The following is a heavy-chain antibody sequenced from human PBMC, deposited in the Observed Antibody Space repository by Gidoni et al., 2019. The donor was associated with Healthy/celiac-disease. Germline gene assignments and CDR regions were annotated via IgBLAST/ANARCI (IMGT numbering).Heavy chain of an antibody. D-gene: IGHD6-13*01. CDR1: RGPFSSYA. CDR2: IIPIFGTA. J-gene: IGHJ3*02. V-gene: IGHV1-69*01. Sequence: QVQLVQSGAEVKKPGSSVKVSCKASRGPFSSYAISWVRQAPGQGREWMGGIIPIFGTANYAQKFQGRVTITADESTSTAYMELSSLRSEDTAVYYCARELESSSWYQRAFDIWGQGTMVTVSS. CDR3: ARELESSSWYQRAFDI.